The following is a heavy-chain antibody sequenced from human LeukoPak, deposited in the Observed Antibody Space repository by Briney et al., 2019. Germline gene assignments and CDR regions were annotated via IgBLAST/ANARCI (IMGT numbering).Heavy chain of an antibody. CDR3: TKDQADFWGSDFDY. D-gene: IGHD3-3*01. J-gene: IGHJ4*02. CDR1: GFTFSSYA. CDR2: INGNGGTT. V-gene: IGHV3-23*01. Sequence: GGSLRLSCAASGFTFSSYALSWVRQAPGKGLEWVSTINGNGGTTYYADSVKGRFTISRDNSRHTLFLQMSSLRTEDTAVYYCTKDQADFWGSDFDYRGQGTLVTVSS.